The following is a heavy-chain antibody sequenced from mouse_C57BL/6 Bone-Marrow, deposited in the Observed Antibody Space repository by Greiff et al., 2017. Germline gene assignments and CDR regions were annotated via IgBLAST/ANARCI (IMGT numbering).Heavy chain of an antibody. J-gene: IGHJ1*03. V-gene: IGHV1-52*01. CDR3: ARDGYLWYFDV. D-gene: IGHD2-3*01. CDR1: GYTFTSYW. Sequence: QVQLQQPGAELVRPGSSVKLSFKASGYTFTSYWMHWVKQRPIQGLEWIGNIDPSDSETHYNQKFKDKATLTVDKSSSTAYMQLSSLTSEDSAVYYCARDGYLWYFDVWGTGTTVTVSS. CDR2: IDPSDSET.